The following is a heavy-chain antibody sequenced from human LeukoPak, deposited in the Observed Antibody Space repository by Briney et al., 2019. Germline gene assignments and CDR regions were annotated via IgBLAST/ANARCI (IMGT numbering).Heavy chain of an antibody. D-gene: IGHD3-3*01. CDR3: ARADFIDAGPYLIGP. V-gene: IGHV1-2*02. J-gene: IGHJ5*02. CDR1: GYSFTDYY. Sequence: GASVKVSCKTSGYSFTDYYIHWVRQAPGQGLEWMGWINTKSGRTSSARKFQGGVTMTRDPSITTVYMDMAWLTSDDTAIYFCARADFIDAGPYLIGPWGQGTLSPSPQ. CDR2: INTKSGRT.